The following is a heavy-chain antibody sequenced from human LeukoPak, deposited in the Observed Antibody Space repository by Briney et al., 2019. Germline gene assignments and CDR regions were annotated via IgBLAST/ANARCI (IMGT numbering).Heavy chain of an antibody. J-gene: IGHJ6*03. D-gene: IGHD3-22*01. CDR2: IYYSGST. CDR3: TRDLGYYGSSLRDYNYYMDV. Sequence: PSETLSLICTVSGGSISSGGFYWSWIRQHPGKGLEWIGYIYYSGSTDHNPSLKSRLTISVDTSKNQFSLKLSSVTAADTAVYYCTRDLGYYGSSLRDYNYYMDVWDTGTTVTVSS. V-gene: IGHV4-31*03. CDR1: GGSISSGGFY.